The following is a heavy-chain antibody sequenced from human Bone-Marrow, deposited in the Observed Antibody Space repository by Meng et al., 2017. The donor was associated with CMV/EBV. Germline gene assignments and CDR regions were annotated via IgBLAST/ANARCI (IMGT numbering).Heavy chain of an antibody. D-gene: IGHD3-16*01. V-gene: IGHV3-66*02. CDR1: GFTVSSNY. CDR2: IYSGGST. J-gene: IGHJ3*02. Sequence: GESLKISCAASGFTVSSNYMSWVRQAPGKGLEWVSVIYSGGSTYYADSVKGRFTISRDNSKNTLYLQMNSLRAEDTAVYYCARVDGATTYTLYAFDIWGQGTMAT. CDR3: ARVDGATTYTLYAFDI.